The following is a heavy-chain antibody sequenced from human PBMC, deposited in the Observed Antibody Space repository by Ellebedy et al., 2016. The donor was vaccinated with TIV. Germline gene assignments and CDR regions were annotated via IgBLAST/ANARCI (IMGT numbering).Heavy chain of an antibody. D-gene: IGHD6-6*01. Sequence: ASVKVSXKASGYTFTSYDINWVRLATGQGLEWMGWMNPNSGNTGYAQKFQGRVTMTRNTSISTAYMELSSLRSEDTAVYYCARVRAARPRNYYYMDVWGKGTTVTVSS. CDR3: ARVRAARPRNYYYMDV. V-gene: IGHV1-8*01. J-gene: IGHJ6*03. CDR2: MNPNSGNT. CDR1: GYTFTSYD.